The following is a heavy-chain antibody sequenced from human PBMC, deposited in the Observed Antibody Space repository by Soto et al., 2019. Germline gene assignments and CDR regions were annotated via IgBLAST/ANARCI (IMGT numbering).Heavy chain of an antibody. J-gene: IGHJ4*02. CDR1: GGSISSSSYY. Sequence: PSETLSLTCTVSGGSISSSSYYWGWIRQPPGKGLEWIGSIYYSGSTYYNPSLKSRVTISVDTSKNQFSLKLSSVTAADTAVYYCAREYSSSSSQFDYWGQGTLVTVSS. CDR2: IYYSGST. V-gene: IGHV4-39*02. D-gene: IGHD6-6*01. CDR3: AREYSSSSSQFDY.